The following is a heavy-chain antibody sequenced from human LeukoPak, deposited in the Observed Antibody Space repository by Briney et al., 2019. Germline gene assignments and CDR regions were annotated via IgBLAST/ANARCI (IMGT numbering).Heavy chain of an antibody. V-gene: IGHV5-51*01. D-gene: IGHD6-13*01. J-gene: IGHJ5*02. CDR1: GYSFTSYW. Sequence: GESLQISCKGSGYSFTSYWIGWVRQMPGKGLEWMGIIYPGDSDTRYSPSFQGQVTISADKSISTAYLQWSSLKASDTAMYYCARVQAEYSSSWDNWFDPWGQGTLVTVSS. CDR2: IYPGDSDT. CDR3: ARVQAEYSSSWDNWFDP.